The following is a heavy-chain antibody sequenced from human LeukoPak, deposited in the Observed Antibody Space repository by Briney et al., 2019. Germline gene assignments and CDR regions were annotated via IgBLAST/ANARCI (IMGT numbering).Heavy chain of an antibody. CDR2: FHYSGDT. J-gene: IGHJ4*02. D-gene: IGHD4-11*01. Sequence: SETLSLTCTVSGGSISSSSFYWGWIRQPPGKGLECIGSFHYSGDTYYNPSLKSRVTISVDTSKNQFSLKLSSVTAADTAVYYCARLPLDYTVDYWGQGTLVTVSS. V-gene: IGHV4-39*01. CDR3: ARLPLDYTVDY. CDR1: GGSISSSSFY.